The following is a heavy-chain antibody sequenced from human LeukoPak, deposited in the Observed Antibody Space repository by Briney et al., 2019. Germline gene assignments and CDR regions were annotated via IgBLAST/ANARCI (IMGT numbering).Heavy chain of an antibody. Sequence: GGSLRLSCAASGFTFDDYAMHWVRQAPGKGLEWVSGISGSGGSTYYADSVKGRFTISRDNSKNTLYLQMNSLRAEDTAVYYCAKRERYGSGGYFDYWGQGTLVTVSS. J-gene: IGHJ4*02. CDR1: GFTFDDYA. D-gene: IGHD3-10*01. CDR2: ISGSGGST. CDR3: AKRERYGSGGYFDY. V-gene: IGHV3-23*01.